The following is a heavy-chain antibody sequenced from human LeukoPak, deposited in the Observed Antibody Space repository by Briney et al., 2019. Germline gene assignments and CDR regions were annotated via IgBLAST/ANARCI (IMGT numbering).Heavy chain of an antibody. CDR1: GGSISSGGYS. CDR2: IYHSGST. J-gene: IGHJ4*02. V-gene: IGHV4-30-2*01. CDR3: ARDDKADTLDY. Sequence: SQTLSLTCTVSGGSISSGGYSWSWIRQPPGKGLEWIGYIYHSGSTYYNPSLKSRVTISVDRSKNQFSLKLSSVTAADTAVYYCARDDKADTLDYWGQGTLVTVSS.